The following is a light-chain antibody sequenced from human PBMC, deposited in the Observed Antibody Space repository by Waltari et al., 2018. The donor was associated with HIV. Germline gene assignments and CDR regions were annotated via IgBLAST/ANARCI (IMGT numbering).Light chain of an antibody. V-gene: IGLV2-14*01. Sequence: QSALTQPASVSGSLGQSITISCTGSSSDVGAYKYVSWYQQHPGKAPKLIIYEVRDRPSVVSTRFSGSKSGNTASLTISGLRAEDEATYYCSSYTVTSTLIFGGGTDLTV. CDR3: SSYTVTSTLI. CDR1: SSDVGAYKY. J-gene: IGLJ2*01. CDR2: EVR.